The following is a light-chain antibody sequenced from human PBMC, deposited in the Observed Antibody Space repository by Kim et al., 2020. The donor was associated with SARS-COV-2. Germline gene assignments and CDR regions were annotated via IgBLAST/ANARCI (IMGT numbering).Light chain of an antibody. J-gene: IGKJ2*01. CDR2: DAS. Sequence: LSPGERATLSCRASQSVSSYLAWYKQKPGRAPRLLIYDASNRATGIPARFSGSGSGTDFTLTISSLEPEDFAVYYCQQRSNWPPYTFGQGTKLEI. CDR1: QSVSSY. CDR3: QQRSNWPPYT. V-gene: IGKV3-11*01.